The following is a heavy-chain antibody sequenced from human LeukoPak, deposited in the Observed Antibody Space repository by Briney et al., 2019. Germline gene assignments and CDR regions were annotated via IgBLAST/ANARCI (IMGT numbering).Heavy chain of an antibody. D-gene: IGHD1-7*01. CDR1: GFTFSSYE. J-gene: IGHJ4*01. Sequence: GGSLRLSCAASGFTFSSYEMNWVRQAPGKGLEWVSYISSSGSTIYYADSVKGRFTISRDNAKNSLYLQMNSLRAEATAVYYCSRVKGPSRANYGDLDYWGQGTLVTGPS. CDR2: ISSSGSTI. CDR3: SRVKGPSRANYGDLDY. V-gene: IGHV3-48*03.